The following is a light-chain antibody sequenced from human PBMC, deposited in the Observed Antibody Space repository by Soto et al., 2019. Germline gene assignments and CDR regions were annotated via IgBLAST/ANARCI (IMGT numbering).Light chain of an antibody. J-gene: IGLJ3*02. V-gene: IGLV1-44*01. Sequence: QSVLTQPPSASGTPGQRVTVSCSGSSSNIVSYSVSWYLHLPGTAPKLLIYSDNQRPSGVPDRFSGSKSGTSASLAISGLQSEDEADYYCASWDDSLNGPVLGGGTQLTVL. CDR2: SDN. CDR3: ASWDDSLNGPV. CDR1: SSNIVSYS.